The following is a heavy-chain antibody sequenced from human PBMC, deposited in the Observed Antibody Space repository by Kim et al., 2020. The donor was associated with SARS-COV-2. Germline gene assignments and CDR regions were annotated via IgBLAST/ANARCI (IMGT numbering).Heavy chain of an antibody. CDR2: IYSGGST. D-gene: IGHD4-4*01. CDR1: GFTVSSNY. V-gene: IGHV3-53*01. J-gene: IGHJ6*02. CDR3: ARDRLYSNYLSDGMDV. Sequence: GGSLRLSCAASGFTVSSNYMSWVRQAPGKGLEWVSVIYSGGSTYYADSVKGRFTISRDNSKNTLYLQMNSLRAEDTAVYYCARDRLYSNYLSDGMDVWGQGTTVTVSS.